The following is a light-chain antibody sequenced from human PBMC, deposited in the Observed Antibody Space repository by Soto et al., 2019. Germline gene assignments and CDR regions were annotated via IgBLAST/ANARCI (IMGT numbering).Light chain of an antibody. V-gene: IGLV2-14*01. Sequence: QSVLTQPASVSGSPGQSITISCIRTSSDVGGYNYVSWYQQHPGKAPKLMIYEVSNRPSGVSNRFSGSKSGNTASLTISGLQAEDEANYYCSSYTSSNTVVFGGGTKLTVL. CDR2: EVS. CDR3: SSYTSSNTVV. J-gene: IGLJ2*01. CDR1: SSDVGGYNY.